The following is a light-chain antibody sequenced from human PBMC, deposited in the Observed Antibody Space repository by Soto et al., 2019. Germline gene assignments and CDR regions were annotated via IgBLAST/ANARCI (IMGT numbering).Light chain of an antibody. CDR1: QNVGSNY. CDR3: QQYAYAPIT. Sequence: PGERATLTCRASQNVGSNYLAWYQQKPGQAPRLLIRGASNRATGIPDRFSGSRSGTDFTLTVSRLEPDDFAVYYCQQYAYAPITFGQGTRLEIK. V-gene: IGKV3-20*01. CDR2: GAS. J-gene: IGKJ5*01.